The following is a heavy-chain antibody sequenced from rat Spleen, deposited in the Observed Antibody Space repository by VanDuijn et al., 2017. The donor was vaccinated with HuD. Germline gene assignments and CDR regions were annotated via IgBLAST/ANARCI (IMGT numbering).Heavy chain of an antibody. D-gene: IGHD1-4*01. Sequence: EVQLAESGGGLVQPGRSLKLSCAASGFTFSDYYMAWVRQAPKKGLEWVATIFYDGSSTYYRDSVKGRFTISRDNAKSTLYLQMNSLGSEDTATYYCARLGGYNPYWYFDFWGPGTMVTVSS. CDR2: IFYDGSST. CDR1: GFTFSDYY. V-gene: IGHV5-22*01. CDR3: ARLGGYNPYWYFDF. J-gene: IGHJ1*01.